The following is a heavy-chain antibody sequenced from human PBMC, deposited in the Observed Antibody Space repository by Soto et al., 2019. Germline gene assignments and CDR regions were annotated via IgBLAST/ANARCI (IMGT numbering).Heavy chain of an antibody. Sequence: VQLLESGGGLVQPGGSLRLSCAASGFTFSSYAMSWVRQAPGKGLEWVTVISSDGTNTYYTDSVRGRFTFSRDNSKNTLYLQMNSLRAEDTAVYYCARSGSSGYLDYWGQGTLVTVSS. J-gene: IGHJ4*02. CDR1: GFTFSSYA. CDR3: ARSGSSGYLDY. CDR2: ISSDGTNT. V-gene: IGHV3-30-3*01. D-gene: IGHD3-22*01.